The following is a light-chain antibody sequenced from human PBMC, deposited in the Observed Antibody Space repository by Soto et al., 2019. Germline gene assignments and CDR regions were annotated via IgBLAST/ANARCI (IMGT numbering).Light chain of an antibody. Sequence: QSALTQPASVSGSPGQSIAISCTGSSSDIGGHNYVSWYQHHPGKAPKLMVYEVSNRPSGVSNRFSGSKSGNTASLTISGLQAEDEADYYCSSYTSSSTYVFGTGTKVTVL. CDR3: SSYTSSSTYV. J-gene: IGLJ1*01. CDR2: EVS. V-gene: IGLV2-14*01. CDR1: SSDIGGHNY.